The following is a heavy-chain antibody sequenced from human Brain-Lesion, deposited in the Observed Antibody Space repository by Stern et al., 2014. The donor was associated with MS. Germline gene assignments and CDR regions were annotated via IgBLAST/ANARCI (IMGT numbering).Heavy chain of an antibody. V-gene: IGHV4-39*01. Sequence: QLVESGPGLVKPSETLSLTCTVAGGSVSSTSYALAWIRQPPGKGLEWIGTIYYSGNTYYSPSLKSRLTISLDTSKNQFSLQLRFVTAADTAVYYCAGEEDIRYCSGGSCTGNWFDPWGQGTLVTVSS. J-gene: IGHJ5*02. CDR1: GGSVSSTSYA. D-gene: IGHD2-15*01. CDR3: AGEEDIRYCSGGSCTGNWFDP. CDR2: IYYSGNT.